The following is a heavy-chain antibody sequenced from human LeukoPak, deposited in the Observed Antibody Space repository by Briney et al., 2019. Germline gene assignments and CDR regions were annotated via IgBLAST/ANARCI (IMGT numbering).Heavy chain of an antibody. V-gene: IGHV3-48*03. Sequence: GGSLRLSCAASGFTFSRYEMNWVRQAPGKGLEWVSYISSSGSTIYYADSVKGRFTMSRDNAKNSLYLQMNSLRAEDTAFYYCARGDYVPYLDYWGQGTLVTVSS. CDR3: ARGDYVPYLDY. CDR1: GFTFSRYE. J-gene: IGHJ4*02. D-gene: IGHD4-17*01. CDR2: ISSSGSTI.